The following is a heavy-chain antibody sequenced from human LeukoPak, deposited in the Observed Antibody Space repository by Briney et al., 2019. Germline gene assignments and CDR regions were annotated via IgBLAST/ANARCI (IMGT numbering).Heavy chain of an antibody. D-gene: IGHD1-26*01. CDR3: ARIHYSGSYPQSGMDV. J-gene: IGHJ6*02. CDR2: INHSGST. CDR1: GGCFSGYY. Sequence: PSETLSLTCAVYGGCFSGYYRSWIRQPPGKGLEGIGEINHSGSTNYNPSRKSRVTISGDTSENQFSLKLSSVTAADTAVYYCARIHYSGSYPQSGMDVRGQGTTVTVSS. V-gene: IGHV4-34*01.